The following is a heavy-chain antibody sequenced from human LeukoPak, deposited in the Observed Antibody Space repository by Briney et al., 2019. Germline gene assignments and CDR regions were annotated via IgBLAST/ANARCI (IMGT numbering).Heavy chain of an antibody. CDR2: IKQDGSEK. CDR3: ARDPTYYDFWSGYYRSAYFDY. V-gene: IGHV3-7*01. D-gene: IGHD3-3*01. J-gene: IGHJ4*02. Sequence: GGSLRLSCAASGFTFSSYWMSWVRQAPGKGLEWVANIKQDGSEKYYVDPVKGRFTISRDNAKNSLYLQMNSLRAEDTAVYYCARDPTYYDFWSGYYRSAYFDYWGQGTLVTVSS. CDR1: GFTFSSYW.